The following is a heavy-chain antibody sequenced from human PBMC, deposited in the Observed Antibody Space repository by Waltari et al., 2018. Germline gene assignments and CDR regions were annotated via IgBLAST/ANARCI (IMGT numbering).Heavy chain of an antibody. CDR3: ARHLGWGNYFYMDV. CDR2: IENSGNT. CDR1: DGPIPDYH. V-gene: IGHV4-59*01. J-gene: IGHJ6*03. D-gene: IGHD6-19*01. Sequence: QVQLQESGPGLVKPSETLSLNCSVSDGPIPDYHWSWIRQPPGKALEWIGYIENSGNTNYNPSLKSRVTMSRDTSKNQVSLKVNSVTAADTAVYYCARHLGWGNYFYMDVWGKGSTVIVSS.